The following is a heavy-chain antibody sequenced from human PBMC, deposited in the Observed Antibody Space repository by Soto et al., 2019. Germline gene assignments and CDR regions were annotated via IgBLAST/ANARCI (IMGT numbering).Heavy chain of an antibody. CDR1: GFTFSSYS. J-gene: IGHJ5*02. Sequence: PGGSLRLSCAASGFTFSSYSMNWVRQAPGKGLEWVSSISSSSSYIYYADSVKGRFTISRDNAKNSLYLQMNSLRAEDTAVYYCARDFGDSSSWYPRDWFDPWGQGTLVTVSS. V-gene: IGHV3-21*01. D-gene: IGHD6-13*01. CDR2: ISSSSSYI. CDR3: ARDFGDSSSWYPRDWFDP.